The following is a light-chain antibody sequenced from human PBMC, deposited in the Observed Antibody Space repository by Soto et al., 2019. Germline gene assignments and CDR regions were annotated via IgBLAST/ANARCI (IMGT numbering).Light chain of an antibody. Sequence: QSVLTQPASVSGSPGQSITISCTGTGSDIGAYNYVSWYQQHPGKAPKLIIYGVTHRPSGVSTRFSASKSAYTAPLTISGLQAEDEADYYCSSFTTGYFYVFGPGTKVTVL. CDR2: GVT. CDR3: SSFTTGYFYV. CDR1: GSDIGAYNY. J-gene: IGLJ1*01. V-gene: IGLV2-14*01.